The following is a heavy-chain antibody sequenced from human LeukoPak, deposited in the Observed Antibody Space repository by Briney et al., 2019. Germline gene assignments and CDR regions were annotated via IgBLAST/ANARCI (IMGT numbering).Heavy chain of an antibody. CDR3: ATGRVQLDY. J-gene: IGHJ4*02. V-gene: IGHV3-30*03. Sequence: GGSLRLSCAASGFIFDGYAMNWVRQAPGKGLERVAQVSKDGSATFYADSVRGRFTISRDNSKNTLSLQMDNLRVDDTAVYFCATGRVQLDYWGQGALVSVSS. D-gene: IGHD3-10*01. CDR1: GFIFDGYA. CDR2: VSKDGSAT.